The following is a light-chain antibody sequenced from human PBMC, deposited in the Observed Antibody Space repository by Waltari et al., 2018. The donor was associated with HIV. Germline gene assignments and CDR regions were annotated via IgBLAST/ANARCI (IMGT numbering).Light chain of an antibody. J-gene: IGKJ3*01. CDR3: QQYYNLHT. CDR1: QSVFYNSNNKKY. CDR2: WAS. V-gene: IGKV4-1*01. Sequence: DIVMTQSPDSLAVSLGERATIHCKSGQSVFYNSNNKKYLAWYQPKPGQPPKLLINWASTRKSGVPDRFSGSGSGTDFILTINSLQPEDVAVYYCQQYYNLHTFGPGTKVEIK.